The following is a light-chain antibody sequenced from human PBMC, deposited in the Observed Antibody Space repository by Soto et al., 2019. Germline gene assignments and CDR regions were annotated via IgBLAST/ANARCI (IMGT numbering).Light chain of an antibody. J-gene: IGLJ3*02. CDR1: SSNIGSNT. V-gene: IGLV1-44*01. Sequence: QSVLTQPPSASGTPGQRVTISCSGSSSNIGSNTVNWYQQLPGTAPKLLIYSNNQPPSGVPDRFSGSKSGTSASLAISGRQSEEEADYYCAAWDDSRNGWVFGGGTQLTVL. CDR3: AAWDDSRNGWV. CDR2: SNN.